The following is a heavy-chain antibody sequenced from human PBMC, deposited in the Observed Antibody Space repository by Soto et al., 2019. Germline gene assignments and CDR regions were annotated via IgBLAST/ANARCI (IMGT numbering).Heavy chain of an antibody. CDR3: AKDLALIVVVTATDY. V-gene: IGHV3-23*01. CDR1: GFTFSSYA. J-gene: IGHJ4*02. D-gene: IGHD2-21*02. CDR2: ISGSGGST. Sequence: PGGSLRLSCAASGFTFSSYAMSWVRQAPGKGLEWVSAISGSGGSTYYADSVKGRFTISRDNSKNTLYLQMNSLRAEDTAVYYCAKDLALIVVVTATDYWGQGTLVTVSS.